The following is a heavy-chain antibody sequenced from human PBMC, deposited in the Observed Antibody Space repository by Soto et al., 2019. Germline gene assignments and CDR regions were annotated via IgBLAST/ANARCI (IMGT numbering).Heavy chain of an antibody. CDR1: GFTFSSYA. Sequence: GGSLRLSCAASGFTFSSYAMSWVRQAPGKGLEWVSSISSSGSYIYYADSVKGRFTISRDNAKNSLYLQMNSLRAEDTAVFYCVRGRIGYCSGGSCWTEAFDIWGQGTMVTVSS. D-gene: IGHD2-15*01. CDR2: ISSSGSYI. J-gene: IGHJ3*02. V-gene: IGHV3-21*01. CDR3: VRGRIGYCSGGSCWTEAFDI.